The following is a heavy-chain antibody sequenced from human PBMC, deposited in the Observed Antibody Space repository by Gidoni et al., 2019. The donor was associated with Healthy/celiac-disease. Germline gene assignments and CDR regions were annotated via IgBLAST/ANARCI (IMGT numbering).Heavy chain of an antibody. CDR3: TTALTGLVPAARFWYYYYGMDV. Sequence: EVQLVESGGGLVKPGGSLRLSCAASGFTFSNAWMSWVRQAPGKGLEWVGRIKSKTDGGTTDYAAPVKGRFTISRDDSKNTLYLQMNSLKTEDTAVYYCTTALTGLVPAARFWYYYYGMDVWGQGTTVTVSS. D-gene: IGHD2-2*01. J-gene: IGHJ6*02. CDR1: GFTFSNAW. V-gene: IGHV3-15*01. CDR2: IKSKTDGGTT.